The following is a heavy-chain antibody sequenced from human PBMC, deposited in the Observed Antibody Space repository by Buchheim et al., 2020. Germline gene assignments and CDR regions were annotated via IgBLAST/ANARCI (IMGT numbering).Heavy chain of an antibody. CDR2: IYPGDSDT. V-gene: IGHV5-51*01. Sequence: EVQLVQSGAEVKEPGESLKISCKTSGYRFTTYWIGWVRQMPGKGLEWMGVIYPGDSDTRYSPSFRGLVAISAATSIRTAYLQWSSLKASDTAMYYCVRHNYGSGTYYHYGMDVWGQGTT. J-gene: IGHJ6*02. CDR1: GYRFTTYW. CDR3: VRHNYGSGTYYHYGMDV. D-gene: IGHD3-10*01.